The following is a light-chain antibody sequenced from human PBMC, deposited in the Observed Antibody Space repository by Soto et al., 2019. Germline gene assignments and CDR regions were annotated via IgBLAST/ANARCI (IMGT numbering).Light chain of an antibody. Sequence: VMTQSPATLSVSPGERATLSCRASQSVSSNLAWYQQRPGQAPRLLIYGASTRPTNIPARFRGSGSGTEFTLTITSLQSEDFAVYYCQQYNNWPRTFGQGTKVDIK. J-gene: IGKJ1*01. CDR2: GAS. CDR3: QQYNNWPRT. CDR1: QSVSSN. V-gene: IGKV3-15*01.